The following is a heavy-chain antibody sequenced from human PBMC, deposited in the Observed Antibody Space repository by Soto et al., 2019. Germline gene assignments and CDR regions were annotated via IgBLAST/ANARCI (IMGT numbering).Heavy chain of an antibody. J-gene: IGHJ4*02. CDR1: GGSISSSSYY. CDR2: IYYSGST. Sequence: SETLSLTCTVSGGSISSSSYYWGWIRQPPGKGLEWIGSIYYSGSTYYNPSLKSRVTISVDTSKNQFSLKLSSVTAADTAVYYCARQVACSGGSCYAYYFDYWGQGTLVTVSS. D-gene: IGHD2-15*01. V-gene: IGHV4-39*01. CDR3: ARQVACSGGSCYAYYFDY.